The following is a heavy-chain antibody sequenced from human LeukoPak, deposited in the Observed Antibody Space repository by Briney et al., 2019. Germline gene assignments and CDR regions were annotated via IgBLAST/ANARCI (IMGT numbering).Heavy chain of an antibody. D-gene: IGHD3-16*02. J-gene: IGHJ4*02. CDR1: GFTLSSNY. V-gene: IGHV3-53*01. Sequence: GGSLRLSCAASGFTLSSNYMSWVRQAPGKGLEWVSVIYSGGSTYYSDSVTGRFTISRDNSKNTLYLQMNSLRAEDTAVYYCARERYDYVWGSYRQYYFDYWGQGTLVTVSS. CDR3: ARERYDYVWGSYRQYYFDY. CDR2: IYSGGST.